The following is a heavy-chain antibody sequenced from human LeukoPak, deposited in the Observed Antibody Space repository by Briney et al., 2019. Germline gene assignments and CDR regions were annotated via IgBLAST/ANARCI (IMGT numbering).Heavy chain of an antibody. CDR2: IYYSGST. CDR3: ARAPDYRWFDP. CDR1: GGSISSYY. Sequence: SETLSLTCTVPGGSISSYYWSWIRQPPGKGLEWIAYIYYSGSTNFNPSLKSRGTISIDTSKNQFSLKLSSVTAADTAMYYCARAPDYRWFDPWGQGTLVTVSS. J-gene: IGHJ5*02. V-gene: IGHV4-59*01. D-gene: IGHD4/OR15-4a*01.